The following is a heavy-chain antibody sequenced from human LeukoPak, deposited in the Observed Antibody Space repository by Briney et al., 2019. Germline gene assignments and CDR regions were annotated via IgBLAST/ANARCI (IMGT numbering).Heavy chain of an antibody. J-gene: IGHJ6*02. CDR1: GYTFTSYY. CDR3: ARDVFFGDILTGYPGMDV. CDR2: IIPILGIA. V-gene: IGHV1-69*04. D-gene: IGHD3-9*01. Sequence: SVKVSCKASGYTFTSYYMHWVRQAPGQGLEWMGRIIPILGIANYAQKFQGRVTITADKSTSTAYMELSSLRSEDTAVYYCARDVFFGDILTGYPGMDVWGQGTTVTVSS.